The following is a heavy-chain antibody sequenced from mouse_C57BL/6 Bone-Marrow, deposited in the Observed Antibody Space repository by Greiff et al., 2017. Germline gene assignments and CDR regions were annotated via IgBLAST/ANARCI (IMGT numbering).Heavy chain of an antibody. Sequence: EVKLQESGGDLVKPGGSLKLSCAASGFTFSSYGMSWVRQTPDKRLEWVATISSGGSYTYYPDSVKGRFTLARDNAKNHLYLHMSSLKSEDTAMYYCARDHDYRWGQGTLVTVSA. J-gene: IGHJ3*02. V-gene: IGHV5-6*01. CDR2: ISSGGSYT. D-gene: IGHD2-12*01. CDR1: GFTFSSYG. CDR3: ARDHDYR.